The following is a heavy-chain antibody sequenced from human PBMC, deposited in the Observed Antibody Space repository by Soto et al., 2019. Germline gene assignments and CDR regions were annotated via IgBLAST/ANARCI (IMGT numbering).Heavy chain of an antibody. CDR3: ARSDVTIFGVVNPDMDA. Sequence: ASVKVSCKASGYTFTGYYMHWVRQAPGQGLEWMGWINPNSGGTNYAQKFQGRVTMTRDTSISTAYMELSRLRSDDTAVYYCARSDVTIFGVVNPDMDAWGQGTTVTVSS. V-gene: IGHV1-2*02. CDR1: GYTFTGYY. D-gene: IGHD3-3*01. J-gene: IGHJ6*02. CDR2: INPNSGGT.